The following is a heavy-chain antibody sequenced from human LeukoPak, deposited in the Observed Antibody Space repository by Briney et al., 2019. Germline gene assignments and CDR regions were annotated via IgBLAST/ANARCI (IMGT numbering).Heavy chain of an antibody. D-gene: IGHD1-26*01. CDR3: ARGKYRVSLGFYY. CDR2: IYYSGST. J-gene: IGHJ4*02. Sequence: PSETLSLTCTVSGGSISSGGYYWSWIRQHPGKGLEWIGYIYYSGSTNYNPSLKSRVTISVDTSKNQFSLKLSSVTAADTAVYYCARGKYRVSLGFYYWGQGTLVTVSS. V-gene: IGHV4-31*03. CDR1: GGSISSGGYY.